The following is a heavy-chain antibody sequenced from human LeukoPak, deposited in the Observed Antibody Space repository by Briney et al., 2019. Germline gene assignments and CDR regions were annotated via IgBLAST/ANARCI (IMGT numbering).Heavy chain of an antibody. J-gene: IGHJ3*01. Sequence: ASVKVSCKASGYTFTSYDINWVRQAPGQGLEWMGIINPSGGSTSYAQKFRGKVTMTRDTSTSALYMELSSLRSEDTAVYFCARAGKGSGSYFAFDVWGQGTMVTVSS. CDR1: GYTFTSYD. D-gene: IGHD3-10*01. CDR3: ARAGKGSGSYFAFDV. V-gene: IGHV1-46*01. CDR2: INPSGGST.